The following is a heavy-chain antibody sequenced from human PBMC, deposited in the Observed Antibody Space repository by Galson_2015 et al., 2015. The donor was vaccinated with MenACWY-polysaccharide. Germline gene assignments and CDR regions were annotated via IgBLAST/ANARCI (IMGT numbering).Heavy chain of an antibody. Sequence: PALVNPTQTLTLTRTFTGFPLSTSGVGVGWIRQPPGTALEWLALIYSADDKRHSPSLKGRLTITKDTSKNQVVLTMTNMDPVDTATYYCAHLREYCSGGSCYSGLVDYWGQGTLVTVSS. J-gene: IGHJ4*02. CDR1: GFPLSTSGVG. CDR3: AHLREYCSGGSCYSGLVDY. D-gene: IGHD2-15*01. V-gene: IGHV2-5*02. CDR2: IYSADDK.